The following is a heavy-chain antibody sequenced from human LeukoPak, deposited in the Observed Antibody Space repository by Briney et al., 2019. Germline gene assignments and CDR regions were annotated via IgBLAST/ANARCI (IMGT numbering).Heavy chain of an antibody. CDR2: IYLGDSDT. J-gene: IGHJ4*02. V-gene: IGHV5-51*01. CDR1: GYSFTSYW. Sequence: PGESLKISWKGSGYSFTSYWIGWVRQMPGKGLGWMGIIYLGDSDTRYGPSFQGQTTISAYKSNSTAYLQWSSLKASDTAMYYCARRRRDGSDFDYWGQGTLVTVSS. D-gene: IGHD5-24*01. CDR3: ARRRRDGSDFDY.